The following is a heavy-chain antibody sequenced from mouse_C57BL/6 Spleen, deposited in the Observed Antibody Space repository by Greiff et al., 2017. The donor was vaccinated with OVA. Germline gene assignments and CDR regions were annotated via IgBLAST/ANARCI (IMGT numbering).Heavy chain of an antibody. J-gene: IGHJ2*01. Sequence: VQLQQPGAELVKPGASVKMSCKASGYTFTSYWITWVKQRPGQGLEWIGDIYPGSGSTNYNEKFKSKATLTVDTSSSTAYMQLSSLTSEDSAVYYCARRGYYGSSSLDYWGQGTTLTVSS. D-gene: IGHD1-1*01. V-gene: IGHV1-55*01. CDR3: ARRGYYGSSSLDY. CDR1: GYTFTSYW. CDR2: IYPGSGST.